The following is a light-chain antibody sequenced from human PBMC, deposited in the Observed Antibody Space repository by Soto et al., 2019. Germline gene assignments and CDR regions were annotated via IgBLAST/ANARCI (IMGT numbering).Light chain of an antibody. Sequence: EIVLTQSPGTLSLSPGERATLSCRASQSVSSSHLAWYQQKPGQAHRLLIYGASSRATGIPDRFSGSGYGTDFTLTINRLEPEDFAVYYCQQYVSSRLTFGGGTKVEIK. J-gene: IGKJ4*01. CDR2: GAS. CDR3: QQYVSSRLT. V-gene: IGKV3-20*01. CDR1: QSVSSSH.